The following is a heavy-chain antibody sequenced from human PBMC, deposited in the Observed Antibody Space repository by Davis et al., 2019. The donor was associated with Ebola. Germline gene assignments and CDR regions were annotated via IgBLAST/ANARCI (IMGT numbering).Heavy chain of an antibody. V-gene: IGHV1-2*04. CDR2: INPNSGGT. CDR3: ARGYYDFWSGYFSGRMDV. CDR1: GYTFTSYG. Sequence: ASVKVSCKASGYTFTSYGISWVRQAPGQGLEWMGWINPNSGGTNYAQKFQGWVTMTRDTSISTAYMELSRLRSDDTAVYYCARGYYDFWSGYFSGRMDVWGQGTTVTVSS. J-gene: IGHJ6*02. D-gene: IGHD3-3*01.